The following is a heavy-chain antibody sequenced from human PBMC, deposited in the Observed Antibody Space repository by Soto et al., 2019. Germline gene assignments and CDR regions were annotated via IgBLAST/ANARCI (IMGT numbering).Heavy chain of an antibody. D-gene: IGHD1-7*01. CDR2: IYDSGST. CDR3: ARETGTGIDFYYGLDV. V-gene: IGHV4-31*03. Sequence: PSETLSLTCTVSGGSISSGGYYWSWIRQHPGKGLEWIGYIYDSGSTYYNPSLRSRVTISVDTSKNQFSLKLSSVTAADTAVYYCARETGTGIDFYYGLDVWGQGTTVTGSS. CDR1: GGSISSGGYY. J-gene: IGHJ6*02.